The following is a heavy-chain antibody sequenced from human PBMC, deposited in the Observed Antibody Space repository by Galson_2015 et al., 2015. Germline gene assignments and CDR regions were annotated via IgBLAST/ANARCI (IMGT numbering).Heavy chain of an antibody. CDR2: IIPIFGTA. D-gene: IGHD4-23*01. CDR1: GGTFSSYA. Sequence: SVKVSCKASGGTFSSYAISWVRQAPGQGLEWMGGIIPIFGTANYAQKFQGRVTITADESTSTAYMELSSLRSEDTAVYYCARGGRGGGNSPFDYWGQGTLVTVSS. CDR3: ARGGRGGGNSPFDY. J-gene: IGHJ4*02. V-gene: IGHV1-69*13.